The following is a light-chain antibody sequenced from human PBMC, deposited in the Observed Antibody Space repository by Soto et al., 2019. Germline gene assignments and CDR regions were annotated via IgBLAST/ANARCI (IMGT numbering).Light chain of an antibody. V-gene: IGKV1-8*01. CDR1: QGISRY. CDR2: AAS. Sequence: IPMTQSPRSLSPSVGDRVTITCRASQGISRYVAGYQQKPGTATKLLIYAASSLRSGVPSRCSGGASGADFTPTISRLQAEDFATYYCQQYYSYPWTFGQGTKVDIK. J-gene: IGKJ1*01. CDR3: QQYYSYPWT.